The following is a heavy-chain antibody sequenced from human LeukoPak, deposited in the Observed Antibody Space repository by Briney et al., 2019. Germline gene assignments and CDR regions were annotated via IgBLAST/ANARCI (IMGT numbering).Heavy chain of an antibody. V-gene: IGHV3-23*01. Sequence: GGSLRLSCAASGFTFSSYWMSWVRQAPGKGLEWVSAISGSGGSTYYADCVKGRLTVSRDNSKNTLYLQMNSLRAEDTAVYSCANDGAYYDSNTDAFDIWGQGTMVTVSS. CDR3: ANDGAYYDSNTDAFDI. CDR1: GFTFSSYW. J-gene: IGHJ3*02. CDR2: ISGSGGST. D-gene: IGHD3-22*01.